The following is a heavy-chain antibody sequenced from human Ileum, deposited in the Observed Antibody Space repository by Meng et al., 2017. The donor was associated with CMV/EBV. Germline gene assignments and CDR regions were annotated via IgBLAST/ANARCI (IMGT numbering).Heavy chain of an antibody. CDR1: GFTFSSYW. CDR2: IYSGGST. Sequence: GGSLRLSCTASGFTFSSYWMSWVRQTPGKGLEWVSIIYSGGSTDYADSVKGRFTISRDNSKNTLYLQMNSLRAEDTAVYYCARDATRLFYFDYWGQGTLVTVSS. D-gene: IGHD6-25*01. CDR3: ARDATRLFYFDY. J-gene: IGHJ4*02. V-gene: IGHV3-53*01.